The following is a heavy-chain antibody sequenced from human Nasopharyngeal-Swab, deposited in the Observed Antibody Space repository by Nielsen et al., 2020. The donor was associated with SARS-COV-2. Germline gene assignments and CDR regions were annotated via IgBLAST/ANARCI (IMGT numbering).Heavy chain of an antibody. Sequence: WVRQTPGQGLEWMGVINPSSGLTTYAPNFQGRVTMTRDTSTSTVFMDLSNLRSEDTALYYCAIRGPEKFGSGPPAWYYFYMDVWGTGTTVTVSS. V-gene: IGHV1-46*01. CDR3: AIRGPEKFGSGPPAWYYFYMDV. CDR2: INPSSGLT. D-gene: IGHD3-10*01. J-gene: IGHJ6*03.